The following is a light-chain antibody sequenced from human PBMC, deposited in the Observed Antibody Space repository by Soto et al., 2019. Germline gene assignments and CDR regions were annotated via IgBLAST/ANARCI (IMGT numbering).Light chain of an antibody. CDR2: AAH. CDR3: QQYGSSPYT. J-gene: IGKJ2*01. CDR1: QNVRDSF. Sequence: EIVLTQSPDPLSLSPGERAALSCRASQNVRDSFLAWYQQKPGHSPRLLIYAAHSRATGVPDRFSGSGSEIDFPLTIYRLEPEYFAVYYCQQYGSSPYTFGQGTKLEIK. V-gene: IGKV3-20*01.